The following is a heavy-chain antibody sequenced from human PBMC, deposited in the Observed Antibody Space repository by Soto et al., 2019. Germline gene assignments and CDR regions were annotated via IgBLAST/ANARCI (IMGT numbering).Heavy chain of an antibody. Sequence: QVQLQESGPGLVKPSQTLSLTCTVSGGSISSGGYYWSWIRQHPGKGLEWIGYIYYSGSTYYNPSLKRRVTISVATSEHQFSLKLSSVTAADTAVYYCARVDGSSSPDYWGQGTLVTVSS. D-gene: IGHD6-6*01. J-gene: IGHJ4*02. CDR2: IYYSGST. CDR3: ARVDGSSSPDY. CDR1: GGSISSGGYY. V-gene: IGHV4-31*03.